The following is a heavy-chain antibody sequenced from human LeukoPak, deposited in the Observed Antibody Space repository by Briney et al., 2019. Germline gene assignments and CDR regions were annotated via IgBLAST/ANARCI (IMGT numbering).Heavy chain of an antibody. V-gene: IGHV4-59*01. CDR2: IYYSGST. J-gene: IGHJ3*02. Sequence: SETLSLTCTVSGGSISSYYWSWIRQPPGKGLEWIGYIYYSGSTNYNPSLKSRVTISVDTSKNQFSLKLSSVTAADTAVYYCARDRGRFLEWVFMPDAFDIWGQGTMVTVSS. CDR3: ARDRGRFLEWVFMPDAFDI. CDR1: GGSISSYY. D-gene: IGHD3-3*01.